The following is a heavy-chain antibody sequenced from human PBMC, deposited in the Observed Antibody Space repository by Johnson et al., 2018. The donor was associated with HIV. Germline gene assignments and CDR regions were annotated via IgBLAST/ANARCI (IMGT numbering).Heavy chain of an antibody. J-gene: IGHJ3*02. CDR2: IWYDGSNK. V-gene: IGHV3-33*01. CDR3: ACLAHDAFDI. D-gene: IGHD3-16*01. Sequence: QVQLVESGGGAVQPGKSLRLSCTASEFTFRSYGMYWVRQAPGKGLEWVALIWYDGSNKYYADSVKGRFTISRDNSKNTLYLQMNSLRAEDTAVYYCACLAHDAFDIWGQGTMVTVSS. CDR1: EFTFRSYG.